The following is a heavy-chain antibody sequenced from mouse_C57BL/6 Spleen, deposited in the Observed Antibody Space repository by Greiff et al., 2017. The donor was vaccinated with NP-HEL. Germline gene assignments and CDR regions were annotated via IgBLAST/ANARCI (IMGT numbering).Heavy chain of an antibody. J-gene: IGHJ1*03. CDR2: IWTGGGT. Sequence: QVQLKESGPGLVAPSQSLSITRTVSGFSLTSYAISWVRQPPGKGLEWLGVIWTGGGTNYNSALKSRLSISKDNSKSQVFLKMNSLQTDDTARYYCARVITTVVAPRYFDVWGTGTTVTVSS. CDR3: ARVITTVVAPRYFDV. CDR1: GFSLTSYA. D-gene: IGHD1-1*01. V-gene: IGHV2-9-1*01.